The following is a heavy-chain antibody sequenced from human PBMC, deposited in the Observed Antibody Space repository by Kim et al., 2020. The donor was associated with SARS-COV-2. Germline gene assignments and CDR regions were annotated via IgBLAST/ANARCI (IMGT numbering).Heavy chain of an antibody. D-gene: IGHD3-3*01. Sequence: LSLTCAASGFTFSSFGMHWVRQAPGKGLEWVALMWYDGINNYFADSVKGRFTISRDNTMNTVYLQMNSLRAEDTAVYYCARVVGGYYPDAFDIWGQG. CDR2: MWYDGINN. CDR1: GFTFSSFG. J-gene: IGHJ3*02. V-gene: IGHV3-33*01. CDR3: ARVVGGYYPDAFDI.